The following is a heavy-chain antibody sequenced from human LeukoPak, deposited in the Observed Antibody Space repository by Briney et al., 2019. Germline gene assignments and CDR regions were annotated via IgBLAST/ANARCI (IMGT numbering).Heavy chain of an antibody. CDR2: INPNSGGT. CDR3: ARTATLLSITIFGVVKPHFDY. Sequence: GASVKVSCKASGYTFTGYYMHWVRQAPGQGLEWMGWINPNSGGTNYAQKFQGRVTMTRDTSTSTVYMELSSLRFEDTAVYYCARTATLLSITIFGVVKPHFDYWGQGTLVTVSS. J-gene: IGHJ4*02. V-gene: IGHV1-2*02. D-gene: IGHD3-3*01. CDR1: GYTFTGYY.